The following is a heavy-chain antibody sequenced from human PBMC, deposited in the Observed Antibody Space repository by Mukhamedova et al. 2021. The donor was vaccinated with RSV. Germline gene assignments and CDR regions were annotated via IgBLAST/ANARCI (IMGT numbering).Heavy chain of an antibody. CDR1: SSYA. D-gene: IGHD3-3*01. V-gene: IGHV3-30*04. J-gene: IGHJ6*01. CDR2: ISYDGSNK. CDR3: SRSNYDFWSGWGGHYYGM. Sequence: SSYAMHWVRQAPGKGLEWVAVISYDGSNKYYADSVKGRFTISRDNSKNTLYLQMNSLRAEDTAVYDCSRSNYDFWSGWGGHYYGM.